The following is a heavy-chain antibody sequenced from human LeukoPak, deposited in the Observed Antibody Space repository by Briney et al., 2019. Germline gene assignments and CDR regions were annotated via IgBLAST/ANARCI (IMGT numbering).Heavy chain of an antibody. V-gene: IGHV4-39*01. D-gene: IGHD1-20*01. CDR3: ARHGGRYNWSPSD. CDR2: ITYSGTT. Sequence: SETLSLTCTVSGDSISSSTYSTTYYWGWIRQPPGNGLEWIGSITYSGTTHYNASLKSRVTISVDTSKNQFSLRLSSVTAADTAVYFCARHGGRYNWSPSDWGQGTLVTVSS. J-gene: IGHJ4*02. CDR1: GDSISSSTYSTTYY.